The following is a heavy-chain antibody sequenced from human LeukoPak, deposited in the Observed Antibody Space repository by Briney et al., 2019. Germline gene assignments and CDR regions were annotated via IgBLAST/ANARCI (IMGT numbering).Heavy chain of an antibody. V-gene: IGHV4-39*01. Sequence: SETLSLTCTVSGGSISGYYWSWIRQPPGKGLEWIGSIYYSGSTYYNPSLKSRVTISVDTSKNQFSLKLSSVTAADTAVYYCASVRYGDYVVYFDYWGQGTLVTVSS. CDR1: GGSISGYY. CDR2: IYYSGST. J-gene: IGHJ4*02. D-gene: IGHD4-17*01. CDR3: ASVRYGDYVVYFDY.